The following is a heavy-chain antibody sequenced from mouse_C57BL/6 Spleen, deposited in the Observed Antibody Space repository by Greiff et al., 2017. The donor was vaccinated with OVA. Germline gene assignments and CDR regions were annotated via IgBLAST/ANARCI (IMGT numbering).Heavy chain of an antibody. J-gene: IGHJ1*03. CDR1: GFSLTSYG. Sequence: VKLQESGPGLVQPSQSLSITCTVSGFSLTSYGVHWVRQSPGKGLEWLGVIWSGGSTDYNAAFISRLSISKDNSKSQVFFNMNSLQADDTAIYYCARGKITTVVGDWYFDVWGTGTTVTVSS. V-gene: IGHV2-2*01. D-gene: IGHD1-1*01. CDR3: ARGKITTVVGDWYFDV. CDR2: IWSGGST.